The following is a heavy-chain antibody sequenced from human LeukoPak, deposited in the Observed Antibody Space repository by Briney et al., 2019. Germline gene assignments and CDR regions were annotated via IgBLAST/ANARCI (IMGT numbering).Heavy chain of an antibody. J-gene: IGHJ4*02. D-gene: IGHD6-6*01. V-gene: IGHV1-46*01. Sequence: GASVQVSCKASGYIFTSHYMHWVRQAPGQGLEWMGMINPSGGSTSYAQKFQGRVTMTRDTSTSTAYLELSSLRSEDTAVYYCARAYSSSSPFDYWGQGTLVIVSS. CDR2: INPSGGST. CDR1: GYIFTSHY. CDR3: ARAYSSSSPFDY.